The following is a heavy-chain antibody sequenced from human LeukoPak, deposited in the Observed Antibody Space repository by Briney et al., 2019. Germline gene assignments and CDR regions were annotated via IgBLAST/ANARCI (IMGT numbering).Heavy chain of an antibody. CDR3: ARDRLPYYDIFHPAVGFDY. CDR1: GFTFSSYW. J-gene: IGHJ4*02. CDR2: IKQDGSEK. V-gene: IGHV3-7*01. D-gene: IGHD3-9*01. Sequence: GGSLRLSCAASGFTFSSYWMSWVRQAPGKGLEWVANIKQDGSEKYYVDSVKGRFTISRDNAKNSLYLQMNSLRAEDTAVYYCARDRLPYYDIFHPAVGFDYWGQGTLVTVSS.